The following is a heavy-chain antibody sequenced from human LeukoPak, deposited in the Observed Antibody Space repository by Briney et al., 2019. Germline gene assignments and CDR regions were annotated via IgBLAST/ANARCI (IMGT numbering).Heavy chain of an antibody. Sequence: SETLSLXCTVSGGSISSSTYYWGWTRQPPGRGLEWIGSIYYSGSTYYNPSLKSRVTISVDTSKNQFSLKLSSVTAADTAVYYCARSLWFGEDGAFDIWGQGTMVTVSS. V-gene: IGHV4-39*01. CDR3: ARSLWFGEDGAFDI. CDR1: GGSISSSTYY. D-gene: IGHD3-10*01. J-gene: IGHJ3*02. CDR2: IYYSGST.